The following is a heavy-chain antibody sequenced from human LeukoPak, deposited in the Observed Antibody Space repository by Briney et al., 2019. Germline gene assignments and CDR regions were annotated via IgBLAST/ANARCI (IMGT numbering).Heavy chain of an antibody. Sequence: TPGGSLRLSCAASGFTFSDYNMRWIRQAPGKGLEWVSYISSFSCNINYADSVKGRFNISRDNAKNSLYLQMNSLRAEDTAVYYCARDQGGVGYWGQGTLVTVSS. CDR2: ISSFSCNI. V-gene: IGHV3-11*06. CDR1: GFTFSDYN. CDR3: ARDQGGVGY. J-gene: IGHJ4*02. D-gene: IGHD3-16*01.